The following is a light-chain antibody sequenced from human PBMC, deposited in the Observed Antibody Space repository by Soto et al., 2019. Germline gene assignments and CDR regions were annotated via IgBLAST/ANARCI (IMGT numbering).Light chain of an antibody. CDR1: QSVSSSH. J-gene: IGKJ1*01. Sequence: EIVLAQSPGTLSLSPGERATLSCRASQSVSSSHLAWYQQKPGQAPRLLIYGASSRATGIPDRFSGSGSGTDFTLTISRLEHEEFAVYYCQRYGSFGQGTKVDIK. CDR2: GAS. CDR3: QRYGS. V-gene: IGKV3-20*01.